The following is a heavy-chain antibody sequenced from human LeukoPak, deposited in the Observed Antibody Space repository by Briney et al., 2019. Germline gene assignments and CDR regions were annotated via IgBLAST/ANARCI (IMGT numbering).Heavy chain of an antibody. D-gene: IGHD1-1*01. CDR1: GGSISSFY. V-gene: IGHV4-59*08. CDR3: ARRLPPQNGNDAFDI. J-gene: IGHJ3*02. CDR2: ISYGGST. Sequence: SETLSLTCTVSGGSISSFYWSWIRQPPGKGLEWIGYISYGGSTNYNPSLKSRVTISVDTSKNQFSLKLSSVTAADTAVYYCARRLPPQNGNDAFDIWGQGTMVTVSS.